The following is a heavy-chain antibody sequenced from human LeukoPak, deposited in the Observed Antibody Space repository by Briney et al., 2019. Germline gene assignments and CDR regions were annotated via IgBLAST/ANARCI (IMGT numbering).Heavy chain of an antibody. CDR2: ISGSGGST. D-gene: IGHD3-16*01. CDR3: ARSVWGSYHFDY. Sequence: GGSLRLSSAASGFTFSSYAMSWVRQAPGKGLEWVSAISGSGGSTYYSDSVKGRFTISRDNSKNTLYLEMSSLRVDDAAIYYCARSVWGSYHFDYWGQGTRVTVSS. J-gene: IGHJ4*02. V-gene: IGHV3-23*01. CDR1: GFTFSSYA.